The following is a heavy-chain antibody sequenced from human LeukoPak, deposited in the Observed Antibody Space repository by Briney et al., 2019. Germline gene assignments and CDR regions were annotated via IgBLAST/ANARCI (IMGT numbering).Heavy chain of an antibody. CDR1: GGSISSYY. CDR3: ARDSSTGGTHFDY. V-gene: IGHV4-59*01. J-gene: IGHJ4*02. Sequence: SETLSLTCTVSGGSISSYYWSWIRQPPGKGLEWIGYIYYSGSTNYNPSLKSRVTISVDTSKNQFSLKLSSVTAADTAVYYCARDSSTGGTHFDYWGQGTLVTVSS. D-gene: IGHD4-23*01. CDR2: IYYSGST.